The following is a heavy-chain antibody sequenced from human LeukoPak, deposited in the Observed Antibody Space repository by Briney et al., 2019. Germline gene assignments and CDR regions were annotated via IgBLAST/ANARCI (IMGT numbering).Heavy chain of an antibody. CDR2: IRYDGSNK. J-gene: IGHJ4*02. D-gene: IGHD3-3*02. CDR1: GFTFSSSG. V-gene: IGHV3-30*02. Sequence: GGSLRLSCAASGFTFSSSGMHWVRQAPGKGPEWVAFIRYDGSNKDYADSVKGRFTISRDNSKNTLYLQMNSLRAEDTALYYCVKVGLVAFSPNNFDFWGQGTLVTVSS. CDR3: VKVGLVAFSPNNFDF.